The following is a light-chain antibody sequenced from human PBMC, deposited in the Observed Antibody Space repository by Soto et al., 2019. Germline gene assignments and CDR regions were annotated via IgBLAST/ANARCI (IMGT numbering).Light chain of an antibody. CDR1: QSVGSK. CDR3: QQYSTWPPVT. J-gene: IGKJ4*01. V-gene: IGKV3-15*01. CDR2: GAS. Sequence: ETVMTQSPATLSVSPGERATLSCRASQSVGSKVAWYQQKPGQAPSLLIYGASTRATGIPVRFSGSGSGTDFTLTISSLQSEDFAVYYCQQYSTWPPVTFGGGTKVEIK.